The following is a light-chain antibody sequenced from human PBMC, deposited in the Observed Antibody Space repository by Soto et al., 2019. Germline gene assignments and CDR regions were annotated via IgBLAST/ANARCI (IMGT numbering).Light chain of an antibody. Sequence: DIQMTQSPTSLSASVGDRVTITCRASQGIRNYVAWYQQIPGKAPKLLIYAASTLQSGVTSRFSGSGSGTVFTLTINGLQPEDAATYSCQKYSSVPVFGPGTKVEIK. CDR2: AAS. V-gene: IGKV1-27*01. J-gene: IGKJ3*01. CDR3: QKYSSVPV. CDR1: QGIRNY.